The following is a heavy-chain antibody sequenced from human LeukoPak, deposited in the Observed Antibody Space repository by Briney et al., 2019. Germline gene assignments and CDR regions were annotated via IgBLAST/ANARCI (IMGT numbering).Heavy chain of an antibody. J-gene: IGHJ4*02. V-gene: IGHV1-69*05. Sequence: SVKVSCKASGGTFSSYAISWVRQAPGQGLEWMGGIIPIFGTANYAQKFHGRVTITTDESTSTAYMELSSLRSEDTAVYYCARVGGYDQYFDYWGQGTLVTVSS. D-gene: IGHD5-12*01. CDR2: IIPIFGTA. CDR1: GGTFSSYA. CDR3: ARVGGYDQYFDY.